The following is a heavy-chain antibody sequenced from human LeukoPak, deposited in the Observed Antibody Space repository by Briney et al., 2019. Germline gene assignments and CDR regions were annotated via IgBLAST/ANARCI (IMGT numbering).Heavy chain of an antibody. CDR1: GFSLSTSGVG. CDR2: IYWDDDK. V-gene: IGHV2-5*02. J-gene: IGHJ4*02. CDR3: AQRLAYDILTGYYLFDY. Sequence: SGPTLVKPTQTLTLTCTFSGFSLSTSGVGVGWIRQPPGKALEWLALIYWDDDKRYSPSLKSRLTITKDTSKNQVVLTMTNMDPVDTATYYCAQRLAYDILTGYYLFDYWGQGTLVTVSS. D-gene: IGHD3-9*01.